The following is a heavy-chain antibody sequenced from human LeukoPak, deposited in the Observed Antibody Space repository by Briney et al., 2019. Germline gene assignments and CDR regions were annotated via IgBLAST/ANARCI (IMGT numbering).Heavy chain of an antibody. Sequence: PGGSLRLSCAASGFTFSSYSMNWVRQAPWKGLEWVSYISSSSSTIYYADSVKGRFTISRDNAKNSLYLQMNSLRAEDTAVYYCARDRGLRFLEWLPNFDYWGQGTLVTVSS. D-gene: IGHD3-3*01. V-gene: IGHV3-48*04. CDR3: ARDRGLRFLEWLPNFDY. J-gene: IGHJ4*02. CDR2: ISSSSSTI. CDR1: GFTFSSYS.